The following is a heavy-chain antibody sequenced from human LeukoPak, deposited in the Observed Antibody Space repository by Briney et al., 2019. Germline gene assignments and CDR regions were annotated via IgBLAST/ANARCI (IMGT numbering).Heavy chain of an antibody. CDR1: GGSMSRYY. J-gene: IGHJ4*02. Sequence: SETLSLTCIVSGGSMSRYYWSWIRQPPGKGLESIGYIYYHGNTNYNPSLRSRVTISVDTPKNQFSLRLSSVTAADTAVYYCGRGGWYKDYWGQGTLVTVSS. CDR2: IYYHGNT. V-gene: IGHV4-59*01. D-gene: IGHD6-19*01. CDR3: GRGGWYKDY.